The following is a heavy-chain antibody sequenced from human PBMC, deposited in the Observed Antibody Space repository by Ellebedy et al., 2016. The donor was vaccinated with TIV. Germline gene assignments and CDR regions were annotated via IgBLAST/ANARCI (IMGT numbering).Heavy chain of an antibody. J-gene: IGHJ4*02. CDR2: IYYRGST. V-gene: IGHV4-59*08. CDR1: GGSISSYY. CDR3: ARHKGSSWYPYYFDY. D-gene: IGHD6-13*01. Sequence: SETLSLTCTVSGGSISSYYWSWIRQPPGKGLEWIGYIYYRGSTYYNPSLKSRVTISVDTSKNQFSLKLSSVTAADTAVYYCARHKGSSWYPYYFDYWGQGTLVTVSS.